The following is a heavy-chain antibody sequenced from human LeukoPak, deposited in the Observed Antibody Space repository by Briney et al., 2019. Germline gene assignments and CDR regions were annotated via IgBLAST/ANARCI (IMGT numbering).Heavy chain of an antibody. CDR1: GFTFNNYA. CDR2: IRSKAYGGAT. V-gene: IGHV3-49*04. CDR3: TRWTVVSNFDY. D-gene: IGHD3-22*01. J-gene: IGHJ4*02. Sequence: GGSLRLPCAASGFTFNNYAMSWVRQAPGKGLEFVTFIRSKAYGGATEYAASVKGRFTISRDDSKSIAYLQMNSLKTEDTAVYYCTRWTVVSNFDYWGQGTLVTVSS.